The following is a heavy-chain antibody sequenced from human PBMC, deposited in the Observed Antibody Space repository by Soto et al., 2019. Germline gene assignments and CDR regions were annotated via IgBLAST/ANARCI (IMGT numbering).Heavy chain of an antibody. J-gene: IGHJ5*02. CDR3: ARDLGYCRSGTCYREWFDP. D-gene: IGHD2-15*01. V-gene: IGHV1-18*01. CDR2: VSGDNGHT. Sequence: ASVKVCCKASGYTFTTHCISWVRQAPGQGLEWMGWVSGDNGHTNYAQSLQGGVTMTTDTSTNTAYMELRSLRSDDTAVYYCARDLGYCRSGTCYREWFDPWGQGTLVTVSS. CDR1: GYTFTTHC.